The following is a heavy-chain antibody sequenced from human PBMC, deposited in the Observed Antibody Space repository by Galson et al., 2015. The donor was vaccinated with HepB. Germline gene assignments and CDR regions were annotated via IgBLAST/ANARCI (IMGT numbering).Heavy chain of an antibody. Sequence: FLRLSCAASGFTFSVYNMNWVRQVPGKGLEWVSSISASGTYTFYADSVTGRFTISRDNSKNTVNLQMNSLRAEDTAVYYCANGCSITSCDNYFFHMDVWGKGTTVTVSS. CDR1: GFTFSVYN. V-gene: IGHV3-23*01. CDR3: ANGCSITSCDNYFFHMDV. CDR2: ISASGTYT. D-gene: IGHD2-2*01. J-gene: IGHJ6*03.